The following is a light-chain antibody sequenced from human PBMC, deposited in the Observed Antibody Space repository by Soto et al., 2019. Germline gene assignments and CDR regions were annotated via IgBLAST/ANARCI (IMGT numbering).Light chain of an antibody. J-gene: IGKJ5*01. Sequence: IQMTQSPASLSASVGDRVTISCRASQGIRNDLAWYQQKPGKAPNLLIYDASRLQSGVPSRFSGSGGGTDFTLSISSVQPEDFATYFCQQSYMDPITFGQGTRLEIK. CDR2: DAS. CDR3: QQSYMDPIT. V-gene: IGKV1-39*01. CDR1: QGIRND.